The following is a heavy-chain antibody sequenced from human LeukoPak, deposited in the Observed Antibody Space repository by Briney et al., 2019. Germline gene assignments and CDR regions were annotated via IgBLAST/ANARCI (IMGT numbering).Heavy chain of an antibody. CDR1: GVSIFSYF. J-gene: IGHJ2*01. V-gene: IGHV4-4*08. Sequence: SEPLSLTCTVSGVSIFSYFWNWIRQPPGERLEWFGYIYSNGLTSYNPSLRVRGTISIATSKNQFSLRLRSVTAADTAIYYCARRAYYDSSGYSPASGYFDLWGRGTLVSVSS. CDR3: ARRAYYDSSGYSPASGYFDL. CDR2: IYSNGLT. D-gene: IGHD3-22*01.